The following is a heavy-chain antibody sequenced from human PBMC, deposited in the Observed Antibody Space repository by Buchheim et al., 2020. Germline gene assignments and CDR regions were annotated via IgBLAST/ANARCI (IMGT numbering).Heavy chain of an antibody. CDR2: ISGGGGTT. V-gene: IGHV3-23*01. CDR1: GFTFSNYA. Sequence: EVQLLESGGGLVQPGGSLRLSCAASGFTFSNYALSWVRQAPGKGLEWVSAISGGGGTTYYADSVKGRFTISRDNSKNTLYLQMNSLRAEDTAVYYCAKDIYLHIVTSIRGYYHGMDVWGQGTT. CDR3: AKDIYLHIVTSIRGYYHGMDV. J-gene: IGHJ6*02. D-gene: IGHD5-12*01.